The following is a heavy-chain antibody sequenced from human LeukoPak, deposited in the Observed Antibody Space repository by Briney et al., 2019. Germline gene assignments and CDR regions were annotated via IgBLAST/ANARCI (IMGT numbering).Heavy chain of an antibody. CDR3: ARQVTGSFRRFDP. D-gene: IGHD1-20*01. CDR2: IYYSGST. J-gene: IGHJ5*02. CDR1: GGSISSSSYY. V-gene: IGHV4-39*01. Sequence: SETLSLTCTVSGGSISSSSYYWGWIRQPPGKGLEWIGSIYYSGSTYYNPSLKSRVTISVDTSKNQFSLKLSSVTAAATAVYYCARQVTGSFRRFDPWGQGTPVTVSS.